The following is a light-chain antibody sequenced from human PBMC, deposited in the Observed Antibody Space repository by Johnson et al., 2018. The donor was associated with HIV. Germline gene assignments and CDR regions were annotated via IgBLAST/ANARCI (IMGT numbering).Light chain of an antibody. V-gene: IGLV1-51*02. J-gene: IGLJ1*01. Sequence: QSVLTQPPSVSAAPGQRVNISCSGNISNIESYFVSWYQQLPGAAPTLLIYEDNKRPSGIPDRFSGSKSGATATLGIPGLQTGDEADYYCGTWDSSLRTAFFGTGTKVTVL. CDR3: GTWDSSLRTAF. CDR1: ISNIESYF. CDR2: EDN.